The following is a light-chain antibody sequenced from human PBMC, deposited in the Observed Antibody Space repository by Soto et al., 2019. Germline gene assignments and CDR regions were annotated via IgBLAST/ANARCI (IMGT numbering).Light chain of an antibody. CDR2: YDS. CDR3: QVWDSSSDHVG. J-gene: IGLJ2*01. Sequence: SYELAQPHSVSVAPGKTARITCGGNNIGSKSVHWYQQKPGQAPVLVIYYDSDRPSGIPERFSGSNSGNTATLTISRVEAGDEADYYCQVWDSSSDHVGFGGGTKVTVL. CDR1: NIGSKS. V-gene: IGLV3-21*04.